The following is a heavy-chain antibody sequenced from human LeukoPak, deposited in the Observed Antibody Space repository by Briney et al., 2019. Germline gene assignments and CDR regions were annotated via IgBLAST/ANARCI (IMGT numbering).Heavy chain of an antibody. V-gene: IGHV5-51*01. CDR1: GYIFSNYW. CDR3: ARGICSAGSCHGEYYFDY. Sequence: GGSLKISCKGSGYIFSNYWIGWVRQMPGKGLGWMGIIFPGDSDTRYSPSFEGLVTISADKSINTAHLQWSSLKASDSGVYYCARGICSAGSCHGEYYFDYWGQGTLVTVAS. D-gene: IGHD2-15*01. CDR2: IFPGDSDT. J-gene: IGHJ4*02.